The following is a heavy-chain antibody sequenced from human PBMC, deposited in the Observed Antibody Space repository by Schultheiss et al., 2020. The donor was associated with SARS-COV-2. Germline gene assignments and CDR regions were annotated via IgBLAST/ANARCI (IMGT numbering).Heavy chain of an antibody. CDR2: IYSDATT. CDR3: VGYWGGKYDY. J-gene: IGHJ4*02. CDR1: EFSVSSNY. Sequence: GESLKISCAASEFSVSSNYMSWVRQAPGKGLECVSVIYSDATTSYADSVRGRFTISRDNSKNTLYLQMDRLRADDTAVYFCVGYWGGKYDYWGQGTLVTVSS. V-gene: IGHV3-53*01. D-gene: IGHD5-18*01.